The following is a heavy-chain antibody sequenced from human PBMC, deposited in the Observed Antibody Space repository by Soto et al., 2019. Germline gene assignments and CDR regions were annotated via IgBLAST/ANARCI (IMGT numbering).Heavy chain of an antibody. CDR1: GFTLNTYG. D-gene: IGHD2-2*01. CDR3: ARVPCSSTSCQIPPPYYYYYYGMDV. Sequence: PGGSLRLSCAASGFTLNTYGMYWVRQAPGKGLEWVAVSWYDGTNKDYADSVRGRFTVSRDNSRNTLYLQMNSLRAEDTAVYYCARVPCSSTSCQIPPPYYYYYYGMDVWGRGTTVTVSS. V-gene: IGHV3-33*07. J-gene: IGHJ6*02. CDR2: SWYDGTNK.